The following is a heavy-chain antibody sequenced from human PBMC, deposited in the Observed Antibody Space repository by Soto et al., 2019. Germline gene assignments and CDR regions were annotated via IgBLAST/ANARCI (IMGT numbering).Heavy chain of an antibody. J-gene: IGHJ5*02. CDR1: GYFISSGYY. CDR3: SRGHSVARPTVGWFDP. CDR2: MFHSGST. D-gene: IGHD1-1*01. V-gene: IGHV4-38-2*01. Sequence: SETLSLTCAASGYFISSGYYWGWIRQPPGKGLEWIGSMFHSGSTHYNPSLKSRVTISVDTSKNHFSLRLSSVTASDTAVYYCSRGHSVARPTVGWFDPWGQVTRVTVSS.